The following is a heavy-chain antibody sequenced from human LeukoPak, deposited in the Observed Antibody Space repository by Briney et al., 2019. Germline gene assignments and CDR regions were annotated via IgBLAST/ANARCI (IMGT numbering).Heavy chain of an antibody. D-gene: IGHD5-24*01. CDR2: ISGSGGST. CDR1: GFTFSSYA. J-gene: IGHJ4*02. V-gene: IGHV3-23*01. Sequence: GGSLRLSCAASGFTFSSYAMSWVRQAPGKGLEWVSAISGSGGSTYYADSVEGRFTISRDNSKNTLYLQMNSLRAEDTAVYYCAKGRWLHFGFDYWGQGTLVTVSS. CDR3: AKGRWLHFGFDY.